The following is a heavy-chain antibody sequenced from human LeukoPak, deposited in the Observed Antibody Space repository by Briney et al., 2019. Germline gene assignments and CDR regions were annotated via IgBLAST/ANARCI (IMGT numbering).Heavy chain of an antibody. CDR3: ARISYHSSGYFDY. V-gene: IGHV3-74*01. CDR2: IAGEWTNT. J-gene: IGHJ4*02. Sequence: PVRSLSLSCAASGFTLSSYWMHCGRQVPGKGLACVSRIAGEWTNTNYADSVKGRFTISRDNAKNTLHLQMNSLGAEDTAVYYCARISYHSSGYFDYWGQGTLVTVSS. CDR1: GFTLSSYW. D-gene: IGHD3-22*01.